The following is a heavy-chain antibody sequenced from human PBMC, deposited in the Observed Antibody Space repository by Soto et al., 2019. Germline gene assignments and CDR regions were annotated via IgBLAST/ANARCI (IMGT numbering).Heavy chain of an antibody. Sequence: ESVGGLVKPGGSLRLSCAASGFSFDTYNMNWVRQAPGKGLEWVSSISSGRPDIFYADSVRGRFTISRDDAKKSLFLQMNSLRADDTAVYYCARDHLGIAAGDFDLWGQGTLVTVSS. CDR1: GFSFDTYN. J-gene: IGHJ4*02. D-gene: IGHD6-19*01. V-gene: IGHV3-21*01. CDR2: ISSGRPDI. CDR3: ARDHLGIAAGDFDL.